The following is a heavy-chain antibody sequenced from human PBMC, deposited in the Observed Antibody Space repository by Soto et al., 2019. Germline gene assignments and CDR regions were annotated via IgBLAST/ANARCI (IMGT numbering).Heavy chain of an antibody. Sequence: GGSLRLSCTASGFTFGDYAMSWFRQAPGKGLEWVGFIRSKAYGGTTEYAASVKGRFTISRDDSKSIAYLQMNSLKTEDTAVYYCTREVQSIVVVPAALGYWGQGTLVTVSS. CDR2: IRSKAYGGTT. V-gene: IGHV3-49*03. CDR1: GFTFGDYA. D-gene: IGHD2-2*01. J-gene: IGHJ4*02. CDR3: TREVQSIVVVPAALGY.